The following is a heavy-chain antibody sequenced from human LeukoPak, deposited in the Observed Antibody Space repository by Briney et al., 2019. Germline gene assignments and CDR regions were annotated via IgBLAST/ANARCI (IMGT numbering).Heavy chain of an antibody. Sequence: SETLSLTCAVYGGSFSGYYWSWIRQPPGKGLEWIGEINHSGSTNYNPSLKSRVTISVDTSKNQFSLKLSSVTAADTAVYYCARVPRTYYYDSSGYYFFDYWGQGTLVTVSS. CDR1: GGSFSGYY. D-gene: IGHD3-22*01. CDR3: ARVPRTYYYDSSGYYFFDY. V-gene: IGHV4-34*01. CDR2: INHSGST. J-gene: IGHJ4*02.